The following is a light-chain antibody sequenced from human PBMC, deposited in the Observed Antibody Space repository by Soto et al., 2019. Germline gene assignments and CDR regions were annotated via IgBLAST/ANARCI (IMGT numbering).Light chain of an antibody. CDR1: SSDIGSYNH. J-gene: IGLJ1*01. CDR2: AVS. CDR3: ISYTDRQSYL. Sequence: QSVLTQPASVSGSPGQSITISCSGTSSDIGSYNHVAWYQQFPGKSPKLMIYAVSDRPSGVSDRFSGSKSGITASLTISGLQTEDEAHYYCISYTDRQSYLFGTGTKVNVL. V-gene: IGLV2-14*03.